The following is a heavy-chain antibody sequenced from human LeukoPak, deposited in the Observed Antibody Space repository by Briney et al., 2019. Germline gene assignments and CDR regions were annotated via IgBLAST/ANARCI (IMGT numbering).Heavy chain of an antibody. J-gene: IGHJ4*02. Sequence: GGSLRLSCAASGFTFSSYAMHWVRQAPGKGLEWVAFISYDGSNKYYADSVKGRFTISRDNSKNTLYLQMNSLRAEDTAVYYCARDGSGWYLSAFTDYWGQGTLVTVSS. CDR2: ISYDGSNK. D-gene: IGHD6-19*01. V-gene: IGHV3-30*04. CDR1: GFTFSSYA. CDR3: ARDGSGWYLSAFTDY.